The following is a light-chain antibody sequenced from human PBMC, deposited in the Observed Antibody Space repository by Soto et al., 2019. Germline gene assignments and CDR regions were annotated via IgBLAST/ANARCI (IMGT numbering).Light chain of an antibody. Sequence: AIQMTQSPSSLSASVGDRVTITCRASQGIRNDLGWYQQKPGKAPKLLIYAASSLQSGVPSRFSGSGSRPDFPLTISSLQPEDFATYYCLQDYNYPYTFGPGTKLEIK. V-gene: IGKV1-6*01. J-gene: IGKJ2*01. CDR3: LQDYNYPYT. CDR1: QGIRND. CDR2: AAS.